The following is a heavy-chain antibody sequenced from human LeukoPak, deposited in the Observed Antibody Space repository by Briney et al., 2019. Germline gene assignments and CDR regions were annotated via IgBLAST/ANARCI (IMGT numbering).Heavy chain of an antibody. J-gene: IGHJ6*02. V-gene: IGHV4-39*07. CDR3: ARNLLRYFDWPLPAYGMDV. Sequence: KTSETLSLTCTVSGGSISSSSYYWGWIRQPPGKGLEWIGSTYYSGSTYYNPSLKSRVTISVDTSKNQFSLKLSSVTAADTAVYYCARNLLRYFDWPLPAYGMDVWGQGTTVTVSS. CDR1: GGSISSSSYY. D-gene: IGHD3-9*01. CDR2: TYYSGST.